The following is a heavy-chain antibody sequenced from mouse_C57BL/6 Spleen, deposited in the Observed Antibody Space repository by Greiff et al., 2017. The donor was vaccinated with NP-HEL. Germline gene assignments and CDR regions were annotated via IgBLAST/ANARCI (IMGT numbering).Heavy chain of an antibody. CDR1: GFTFSSYA. Sequence: DVKLVESGEGLVKPGGSLKLSCAASGFTFSSYALSWVRQTPEKRLEWVAYISSGGDYIYYAAPVKGRFTISRDNARNTLYLQMSSLKSEDTAMDYCTREDGYYGGSAMDYWGQGTSVTVSS. CDR3: TREDGYYGGSAMDY. D-gene: IGHD2-3*01. J-gene: IGHJ4*01. CDR2: ISSGGDYI. V-gene: IGHV5-9-1*02.